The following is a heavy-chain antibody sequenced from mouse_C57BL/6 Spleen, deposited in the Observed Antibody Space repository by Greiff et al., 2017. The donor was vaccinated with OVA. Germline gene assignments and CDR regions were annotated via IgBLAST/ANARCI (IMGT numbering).Heavy chain of an antibody. CDR1: GYTFTSYW. J-gene: IGHJ2*01. Sequence: QVQLQQPGAELVQPGASVKMSCKASGYTFTSYWLTWVKQRPGQGLEWIGDIYPGSGSTNYNAKFKSKATLTVDTSSSTAYMQLSSLTSEDSAVYYCARFPHYYGSSYENYWGQGTTLTVSS. CDR3: ARFPHYYGSSYENY. D-gene: IGHD1-1*01. CDR2: IYPGSGST. V-gene: IGHV1-55*01.